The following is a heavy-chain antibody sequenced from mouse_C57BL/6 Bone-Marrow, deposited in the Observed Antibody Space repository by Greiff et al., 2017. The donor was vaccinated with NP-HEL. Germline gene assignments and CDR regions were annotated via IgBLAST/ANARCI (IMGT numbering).Heavy chain of an antibody. CDR1: GFTFSSYG. D-gene: IGHD1-1*01. CDR3: GRHEEEDGSRYYYAMDY. Sequence: EVKLVESGGDLVKPGGSLKLSCAASGFTFSSYGMSWVRQTPDKRLEWVATISSGGSYTYYPDSVKGRFTISRDNAKNTLYLQMSSLKSEDTAMYYCGRHEEEDGSRYYYAMDYWGQGTSVTVSS. J-gene: IGHJ4*01. V-gene: IGHV5-6*01. CDR2: ISSGGSYT.